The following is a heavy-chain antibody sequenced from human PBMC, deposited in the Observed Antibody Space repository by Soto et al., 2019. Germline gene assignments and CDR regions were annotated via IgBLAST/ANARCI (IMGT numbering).Heavy chain of an antibody. CDR2: IVVGSGDT. D-gene: IGHD6-13*01. V-gene: IGHV1-58*01. J-gene: IGHJ6*02. Sequence: SVKVSCKASGFTFTSSAVQWVRQARGKSLEWIGWIVVGSGDTNSAQKFQERVTITRDMSTSTAYIELSSLRSEDTAVYYCAATIIAAVGTGYYYGMDVWGQGTTVTVSS. CDR1: GFTFTSSA. CDR3: AATIIAAVGTGYYYGMDV.